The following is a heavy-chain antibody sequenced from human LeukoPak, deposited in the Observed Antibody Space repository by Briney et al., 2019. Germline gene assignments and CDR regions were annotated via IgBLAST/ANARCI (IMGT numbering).Heavy chain of an antibody. CDR1: GASFNNYS. J-gene: IGHJ4*02. D-gene: IGHD4-17*01. Sequence: SETLSLTRTVSGASFNNYSCHWIRQPPGKGLEWIGYMYYSGSTDYNPSLKSRVTMSLDTSKNQFSLNLSSVTAADTAVYYCARGPTVTTDYWGQGILVTVSS. CDR2: MYYSGST. V-gene: IGHV4-59*01. CDR3: ARGPTVTTDY.